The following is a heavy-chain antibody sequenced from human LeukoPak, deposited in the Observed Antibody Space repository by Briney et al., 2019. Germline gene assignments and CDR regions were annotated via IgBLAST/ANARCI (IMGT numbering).Heavy chain of an antibody. CDR2: INHSGST. Sequence: SETLSLTCAVYGGSFSGYYWSWIRQPPGKGLEWIGEINHSGSTNYNPSLKSRVTISVDTSKNQFSLKLSSVTAADTAVYYCARGGRIYYDSSGYHTNAFDIWGQGTMVTVSS. CDR3: ARGGRIYYDSSGYHTNAFDI. V-gene: IGHV4-34*01. D-gene: IGHD3-22*01. CDR1: GGSFSGYY. J-gene: IGHJ3*02.